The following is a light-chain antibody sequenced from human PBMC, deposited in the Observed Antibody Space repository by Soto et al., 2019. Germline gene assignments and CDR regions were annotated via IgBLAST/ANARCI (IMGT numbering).Light chain of an antibody. CDR2: GAS. Sequence: EIVLTQSQGTLSLSPGERATLSCRASQSVSSNLAWYLQIPGQAPRPLIHGASNRATGIPDRFSGSGSGTDFTLTITRLEPEDSAMYYCQQYDTLPRTFGQGTKV. V-gene: IGKV3-20*01. CDR3: QQYDTLPRT. CDR1: QSVSSN. J-gene: IGKJ1*01.